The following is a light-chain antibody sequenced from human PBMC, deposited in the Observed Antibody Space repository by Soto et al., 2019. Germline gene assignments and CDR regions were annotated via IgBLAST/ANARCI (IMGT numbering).Light chain of an antibody. CDR3: SSYAGSKLV. CDR2: EVS. Sequence: QSVLTQPPSASVSPGQSVTISCTGTSSDVGGYNYVSWYQQHPGKAPKLMIYEVSKRPSGVPDRFSGSKSGNTASLTVSGLQAEDEADYYCSSYAGSKLVFGGGTKLTVL. J-gene: IGLJ2*01. CDR1: SSDVGGYNY. V-gene: IGLV2-8*01.